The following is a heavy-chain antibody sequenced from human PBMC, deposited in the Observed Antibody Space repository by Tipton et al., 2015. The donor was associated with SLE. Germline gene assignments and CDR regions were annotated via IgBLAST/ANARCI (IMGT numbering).Heavy chain of an antibody. CDR2: IIPILGIA. J-gene: IGHJ4*02. Sequence: QSGPEVKKPGSSVKVSCKASGGTFSSYTISWVRQAPGQGLEWMGRIIPILGIANYAQKFQGRVTITADKSTSTAYMELRSLRSDDTAVYYCARDGGPREPFDYWGQGTLVTVSS. CDR3: ARDGGPREPFDY. V-gene: IGHV1-69*04. D-gene: IGHD1-14*01. CDR1: GGTFSSYT.